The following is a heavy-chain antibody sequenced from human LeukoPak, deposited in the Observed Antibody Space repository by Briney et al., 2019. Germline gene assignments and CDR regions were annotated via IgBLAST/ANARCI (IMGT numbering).Heavy chain of an antibody. CDR2: INSDGSST. D-gene: IGHD5-18*01. V-gene: IGHV3-74*01. Sequence: QSGGSLRLSCAASGFTFSSYWMHWVRQAPAKGLVWVSRINSDGSSTSYADSVKGRFTISRDNAKNTLYLQMNSLSAEDTPVYYCARRGYSYGLDYWGQGTLVTVSS. J-gene: IGHJ4*02. CDR1: GFTFSSYW. CDR3: ARRGYSYGLDY.